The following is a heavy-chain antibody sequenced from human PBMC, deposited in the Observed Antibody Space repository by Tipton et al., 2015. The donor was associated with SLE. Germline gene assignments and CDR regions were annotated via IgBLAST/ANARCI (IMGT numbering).Heavy chain of an antibody. J-gene: IGHJ3*02. CDR1: GGSISSGSQY. D-gene: IGHD3-22*01. CDR2: IYSRGSM. Sequence: TLSLTCTVSGGSISSGSQYWSWIRQPAGKGLEWIGRIYSRGSMNYHLSLRSRVTISMGMSKNLLSLELSSVTAADTAVYYCARGVAHYFDLGTFDIWGQGTVVTVSS. V-gene: IGHV4-61*02. CDR3: ARGVAHYFDLGTFDI.